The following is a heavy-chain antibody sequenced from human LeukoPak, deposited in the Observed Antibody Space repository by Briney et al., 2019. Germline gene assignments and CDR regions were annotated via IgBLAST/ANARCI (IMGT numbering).Heavy chain of an antibody. D-gene: IGHD5-24*01. V-gene: IGHV4-39*07. CDR1: GGSISSSSYY. CDR2: IYYSGST. CDR3: ARVGRGYGYSQDY. J-gene: IGHJ4*02. Sequence: PSETLSLTCTVSGGSISSSSYYWGWIRQPPGKGLEWIGSIYYSGSTYYNPSLKSRVTISVDTSKNQFSLKLSSVTAADTAVYYCARVGRGYGYSQDYWGQGTLVTVSS.